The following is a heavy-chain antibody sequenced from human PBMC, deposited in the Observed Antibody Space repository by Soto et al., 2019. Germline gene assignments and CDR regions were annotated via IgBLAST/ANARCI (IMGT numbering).Heavy chain of an antibody. CDR1: GFTFSSYA. J-gene: IGHJ4*02. CDR3: ARAHKNVLRYFDWLTYYFDY. Sequence: PGGSLRLSCAASGFTFSSYAMHWVRQAPGKGLEWVAVISYDGSNKYYADSVKGRFTISRDNSKNTLYLQMNSLRAEDTAVYYCARAHKNVLRYFDWLTYYFDYWGQGTLVTVSS. CDR2: ISYDGSNK. V-gene: IGHV3-30-3*01. D-gene: IGHD3-9*01.